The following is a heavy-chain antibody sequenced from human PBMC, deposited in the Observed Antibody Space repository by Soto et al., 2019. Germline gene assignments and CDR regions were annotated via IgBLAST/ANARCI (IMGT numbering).Heavy chain of an antibody. D-gene: IGHD6-19*01. CDR2: INSDGSTT. Sequence: EVQLVESGGGVVQPGGSLRLSCAASGFTFSDHWMHWVRQVPGKGLVWVARINSDGSTTTYADSVKGRFTISRANARNTLYLQMDSLRAGDTALYYCARGYSSGPDYWGQGTLGTVSS. J-gene: IGHJ4*02. CDR3: ARGYSSGPDY. CDR1: GFTFSDHW. V-gene: IGHV3-74*01.